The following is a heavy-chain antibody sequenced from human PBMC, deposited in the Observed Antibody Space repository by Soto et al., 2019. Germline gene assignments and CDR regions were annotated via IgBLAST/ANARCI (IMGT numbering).Heavy chain of an antibody. CDR3: ANFYSGSYSTY. V-gene: IGHV3-74*01. CDR2: INSDGSTT. D-gene: IGHD1-26*01. CDR1: GFTFSTYA. J-gene: IGHJ4*02. Sequence: GGSLRLSCAASGFTFSTYAMHWVRQAPGKGLVWVSRINSDGSTTNYADSVKGRFTISRDNAKNTLYLEMNSLRAEDTAVYYCANFYSGSYSTYWGQGTLVTVSS.